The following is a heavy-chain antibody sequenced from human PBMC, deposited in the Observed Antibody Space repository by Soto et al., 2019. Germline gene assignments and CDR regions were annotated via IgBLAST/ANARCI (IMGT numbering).Heavy chain of an antibody. V-gene: IGHV3-30-3*01. J-gene: IGHJ4*02. CDR3: ARAYEGDYFDY. CDR1: GFTFSSYA. Sequence: GGSLRLSCAASGFTFSSYAMHWVRQAPGKGLEWVAVISYDGSNKYYADSVKGRFTISRDNSKNTLYLQMNSLRAEDAAVYYCARAYEGDYFDYWGQGTLVTVSS. CDR2: ISYDGSNK. D-gene: IGHD3-16*01.